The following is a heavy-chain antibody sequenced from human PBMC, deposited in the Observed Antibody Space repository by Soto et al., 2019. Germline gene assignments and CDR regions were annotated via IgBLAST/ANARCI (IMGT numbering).Heavy chain of an antibody. CDR2: ISGAADTT. CDR1: GFTLSNYG. CDR3: AKSFTQSIVWRAYRHKTHFDY. V-gene: IGHV3-23*01. Sequence: EVRLLESGGGLVQPGGSLRLSCEGSGFTLSNYGMDWVRQAPGKGLEWISFISGAADTTYYADSVKGPFIISRNSSKSTLYLQMNSLRAEDTAIYYCAKSFTQSIVWRAYRHKTHFDYWGQGALVTVTS. J-gene: IGHJ4*02. D-gene: IGHD3-16*02.